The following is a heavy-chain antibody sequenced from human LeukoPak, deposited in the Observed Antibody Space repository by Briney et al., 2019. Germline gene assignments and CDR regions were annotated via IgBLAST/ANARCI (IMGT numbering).Heavy chain of an antibody. J-gene: IGHJ4*02. V-gene: IGHV3-7*03. CDR2: IKKDGSEK. Sequence: ETLSLTCTVSGYSISSGYYWGWIRQPPGKGLEWLASIKKDGSEKIYVDSVKGRFTISRDNSKNTLYLQMNSLRAEDTAVYYCARSIAVAGGVFDYWGQGTLVTVSS. CDR3: ARSIAVAGGVFDY. D-gene: IGHD6-19*01. CDR1: GYSISSGYY.